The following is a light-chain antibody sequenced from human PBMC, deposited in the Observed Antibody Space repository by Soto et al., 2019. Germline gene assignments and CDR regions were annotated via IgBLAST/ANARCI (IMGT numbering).Light chain of an antibody. Sequence: DIQMTQSPTSLSASVGDRVTISCRASQGIGSYLAWYQQKPGKAPRLLISGASSVQSGFRPRFSGSVSATHFILAISSVRREDIASYYCQHTARAPPWTFGQGSKVQIQ. CDR1: QGIGSY. CDR3: QHTARAPPWT. CDR2: GAS. V-gene: IGKV1-39*01. J-gene: IGKJ1*01.